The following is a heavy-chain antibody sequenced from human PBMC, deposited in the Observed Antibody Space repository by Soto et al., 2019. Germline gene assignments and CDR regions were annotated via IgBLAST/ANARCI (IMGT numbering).Heavy chain of an antibody. CDR3: AKDYGDYNFNYGMDV. CDR1: GFRFSAYA. J-gene: IGHJ6*02. Sequence: PGGSLRLSCAASGFRFSAYAMHWVRQAPGKGLEWVAVISYEGSNRFYADSVKGRFTVSRDNSKNMVYLQMNSLRGEDTAVFYCAKDYGDYNFNYGMDVWVQGPTVTVSS. CDR2: ISYEGSNR. V-gene: IGHV3-30*18. D-gene: IGHD4-17*01.